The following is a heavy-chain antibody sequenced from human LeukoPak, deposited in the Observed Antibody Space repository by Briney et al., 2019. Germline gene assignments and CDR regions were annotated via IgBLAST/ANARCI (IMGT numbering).Heavy chain of an antibody. CDR1: GFTFSSYA. Sequence: GGSLRLSCAASGFTFSSYAMHWVRQAPGKGLEWVAVISYDGSNKYYADSVKGRFTISRDNSKNTLYLQMNSLRAEDTAVYYCAKSRVSDWFDPWGQGILVTVSS. D-gene: IGHD6-13*01. CDR2: ISYDGSNK. J-gene: IGHJ5*02. V-gene: IGHV3-30-3*01. CDR3: AKSRVSDWFDP.